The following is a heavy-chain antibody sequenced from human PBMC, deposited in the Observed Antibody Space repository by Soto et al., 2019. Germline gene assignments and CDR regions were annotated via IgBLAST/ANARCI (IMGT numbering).Heavy chain of an antibody. D-gene: IGHD2-21*02. V-gene: IGHV3-33*01. J-gene: IGHJ4*02. CDR3: ARTYCGGDCYSFDY. CDR1: GFTFSSYG. CDR2: IWYDGSNK. Sequence: QVQLVESGGGVVQPGRSLRLSCAASGFTFSSYGMHWVRQAPGKGLEWVAVIWYDGSNKYYADSVKGRFTISRDNSKNTLYLQMSSLRAEDTAVYYCARTYCGGDCYSFDYWGQGTLVTVSS.